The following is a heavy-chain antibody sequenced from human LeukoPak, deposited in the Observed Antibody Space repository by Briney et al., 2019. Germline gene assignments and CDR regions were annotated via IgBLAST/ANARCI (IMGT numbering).Heavy chain of an antibody. CDR1: GYTFTGYY. J-gene: IGHJ6*03. CDR2: INPNSGGT. V-gene: IGHV1-2*02. CDR3: ARDSAPPDVQLLSHYYYYMDV. D-gene: IGHD2-2*01. Sequence: ASVKVSRKASGYTFTGYYMHWVRQAPGQGLEWMGWINPNSGGTNYAQKFQGRVTMTRDTSISTAYMELSRLRSDDTAVYYCARDSAPPDVQLLSHYYYYMDVWGKGTTVTVSS.